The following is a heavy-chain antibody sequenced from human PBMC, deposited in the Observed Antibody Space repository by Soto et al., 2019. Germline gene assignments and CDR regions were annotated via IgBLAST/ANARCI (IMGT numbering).Heavy chain of an antibody. J-gene: IGHJ4*02. V-gene: IGHV3-23*01. CDR3: AKDKDWSSTGSYFDY. D-gene: IGHD2-2*01. Sequence: GGSLRLSFAASVFTFSCYAMSWVRQAPGKGLEWVSGIGGTGSSTNYADSVKGRFTISRDNSKNTLYLQMDSLRAEDTAVYYCAKDKDWSSTGSYFDYWGQGTLVTVSS. CDR2: IGGTGSST. CDR1: VFTFSCYA.